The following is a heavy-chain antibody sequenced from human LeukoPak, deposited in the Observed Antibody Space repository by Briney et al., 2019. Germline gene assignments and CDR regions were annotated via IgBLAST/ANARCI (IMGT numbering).Heavy chain of an antibody. CDR2: ISSSSSTI. V-gene: IGHV3-48*02. Sequence: GGSLRLSCAASGFTFSSYSMNWVRQAPGKGLEWVSYISSSSSTIYYADSVKGRLTISRDNAKNSLYLQMNSLTDEDTAVYYCARVTVVAELYGMDVWGQGTTVTVSS. CDR3: ARVTVVAELYGMDV. D-gene: IGHD2-21*01. J-gene: IGHJ6*02. CDR1: GFTFSSYS.